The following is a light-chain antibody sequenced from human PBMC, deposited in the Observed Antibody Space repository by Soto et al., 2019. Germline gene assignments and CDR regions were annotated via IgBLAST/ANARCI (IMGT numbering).Light chain of an antibody. J-gene: IGKJ4*01. CDR2: EES. Sequence: DIQLTQSPSFLSASVGDRVTITCRASQAISSSLAWYQQKPGKPPKLLIYEESTLHSGVPSRFSGRKSGTQFTLTIDSLQPEDFATYYCQQVKTYPRTFGGGTKVDIK. CDR1: QAISSS. CDR3: QQVKTYPRT. V-gene: IGKV1-9*01.